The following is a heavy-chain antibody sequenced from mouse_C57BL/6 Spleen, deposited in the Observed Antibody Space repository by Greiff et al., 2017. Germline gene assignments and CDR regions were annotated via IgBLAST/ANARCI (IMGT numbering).Heavy chain of an antibody. D-gene: IGHD1-1*01. Sequence: QVQLQQPGAELVKPGASVKLSCKASGYTFTSYWMHWVKQRPGQGLEWIGMIHPNSGSTNYNEKFKSKATLTVDKSSSTAYMQLSSLTSEDSAVYYCARLFTTVDYYAMDDWGQGTSVTVSS. CDR2: IHPNSGST. CDR3: ARLFTTVDYYAMDD. J-gene: IGHJ4*01. CDR1: GYTFTSYW. V-gene: IGHV1-64*01.